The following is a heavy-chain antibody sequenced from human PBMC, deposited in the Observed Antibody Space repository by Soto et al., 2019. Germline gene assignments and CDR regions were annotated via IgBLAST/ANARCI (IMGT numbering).Heavy chain of an antibody. Sequence: GASVKVSCKASGYTFTGYYMHWVRQAPGQGLEWMGWINPNSGGTNYAQKFQGRVTMTRDTSISTAYMELSRLRSDDTAVYYCARDWVDTAIQGHYYYYYGMDVWGQGTTVT. CDR2: INPNSGGT. J-gene: IGHJ6*02. V-gene: IGHV1-2*02. CDR3: ARDWVDTAIQGHYYYYYGMDV. D-gene: IGHD5-18*01. CDR1: GYTFTGYY.